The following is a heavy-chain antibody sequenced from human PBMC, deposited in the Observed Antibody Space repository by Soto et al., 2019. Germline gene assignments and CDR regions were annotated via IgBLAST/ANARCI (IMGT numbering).Heavy chain of an antibody. Sequence: GGSLRLSCAASGFTFSSYWMHWVRQAPGKGLVWVSRINSDGSSTSYADSVKGRFTISRDNAKNTLYLQMNSLRAEDTAVYYCASVIAAGDAFDIWGQGTMVTVSS. J-gene: IGHJ3*02. CDR1: GFTFSSYW. V-gene: IGHV3-74*01. D-gene: IGHD6-25*01. CDR3: ASVIAAGDAFDI. CDR2: INSDGSST.